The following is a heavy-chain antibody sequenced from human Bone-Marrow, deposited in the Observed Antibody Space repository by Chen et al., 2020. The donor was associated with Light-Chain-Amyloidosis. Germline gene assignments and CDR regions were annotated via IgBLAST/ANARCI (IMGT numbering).Heavy chain of an antibody. CDR3: SIRIAVPGANEET. CDR1: DGSINSGDYY. D-gene: IGHD6-19*01. V-gene: IGHV4-39*02. CDR2: IYYSGAV. Sequence: QLQLQESGPGLVKPSETLSLTCTVSDGSINSGDYYWGWLRQSPGKGLEWIGSIYYSGAVFYNPSLRSRVTISLDTSKNLLSLRLTSVTAADTAVYYCSIRIAVPGANEETWGQGTLVTVSS. J-gene: IGHJ5*02.